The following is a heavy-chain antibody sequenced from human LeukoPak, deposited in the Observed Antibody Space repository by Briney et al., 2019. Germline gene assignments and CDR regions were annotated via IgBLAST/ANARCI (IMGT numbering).Heavy chain of an antibody. CDR3: ARVVEDLFPYYFDY. Sequence: ASVKVSCRASGYTFTRYGISWVRQAPGQGLEWMGWISAYNGNTNYAQKLQGRLTTTTDTSTSTAYMELRSLRSDDTAVYYCARVVEDLFPYYFDYWGQGTLVTVSS. V-gene: IGHV1-18*01. CDR1: GYTFTRYG. D-gene: IGHD3-10*01. CDR2: ISAYNGNT. J-gene: IGHJ4*02.